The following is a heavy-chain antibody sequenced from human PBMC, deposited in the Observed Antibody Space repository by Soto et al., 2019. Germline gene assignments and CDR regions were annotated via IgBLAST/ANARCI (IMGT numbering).Heavy chain of an antibody. CDR1: GGSISSSSYY. D-gene: IGHD4-17*01. J-gene: IGHJ4*02. CDR3: ARLSGDDYGDYELLTDY. Sequence: PSETLSLTCTVSGGSISSSSYYWGWIRQPPGKGLEWIGSIYYSGSTYYNPSLKSRVTISVDTPKNQFSLKLSSVTAADTAVYYCARLSGDDYGDYELLTDYWGQGTLVTVSS. V-gene: IGHV4-39*01. CDR2: IYYSGST.